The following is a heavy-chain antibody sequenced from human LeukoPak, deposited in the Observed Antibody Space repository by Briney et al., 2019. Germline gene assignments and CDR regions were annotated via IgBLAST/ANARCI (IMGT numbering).Heavy chain of an antibody. V-gene: IGHV3-23*01. CDR1: GFTFNSYA. CDR2: ISGSGGST. CDR3: AKDIKDSSGYPYYFDY. J-gene: IGHJ4*02. D-gene: IGHD3-22*01. Sequence: PGRSLRLSCAASGFTFNSYAMNWVRQAPGKGLEWVSAISGSGGSTYYADSVKGRFTISRDNSKNTLYLQMNSLRAEDTAVYYCAKDIKDSSGYPYYFDYWGQGTLVTVSS.